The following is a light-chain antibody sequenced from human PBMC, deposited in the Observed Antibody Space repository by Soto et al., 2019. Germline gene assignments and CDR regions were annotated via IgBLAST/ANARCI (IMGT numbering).Light chain of an antibody. CDR1: SSNIGKNF. CDR2: RNN. J-gene: IGLJ2*01. V-gene: IGLV1-47*01. CDR3: AVWDDSLSGRVV. Sequence: QSVLTQPPSASGTPGQRVTISCSGSSSNIGKNFVYWYQQLPGTAPKLLILRNNQRPSGVPDRFFGSKSGTSGSLAISGLRSEDEGDYYCAVWDDSLSGRVVFGGGTKVTVL.